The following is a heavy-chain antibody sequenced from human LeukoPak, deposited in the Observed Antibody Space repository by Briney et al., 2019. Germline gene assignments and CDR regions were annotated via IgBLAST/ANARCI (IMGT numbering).Heavy chain of an antibody. CDR1: GGSFSGYY. CDR3: ASFRGYYYYYYMDV. V-gene: IGHV4-34*01. J-gene: IGHJ6*03. D-gene: IGHD3-16*01. CDR2: INHSGST. Sequence: SETLSLTCAVYGGSFSGYYWSWIRQPPGKGLEWIGEINHSGSTNYNPSLKSRVTISVDTSKNQFSLKLSSVTAADTAVYYCASFRGYYYYYYMDVWGKGTTVTVSS.